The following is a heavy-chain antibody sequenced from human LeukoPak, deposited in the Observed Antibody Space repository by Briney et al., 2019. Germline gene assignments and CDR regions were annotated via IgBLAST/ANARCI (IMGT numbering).Heavy chain of an antibody. Sequence: GRSLRLSCAASGFTFSNYWMSWVRQAPGKGLEWVANIKQDGSDKYYVDSVKGRFTVSRDNAKNSLYLQMNSLRAEDTAVYYCARSLGYCSGGSCFPFDYWGQGTLVTVSS. CDR3: ARSLGYCSGGSCFPFDY. CDR1: GFTFSNYW. D-gene: IGHD2-15*01. V-gene: IGHV3-7*05. J-gene: IGHJ4*02. CDR2: IKQDGSDK.